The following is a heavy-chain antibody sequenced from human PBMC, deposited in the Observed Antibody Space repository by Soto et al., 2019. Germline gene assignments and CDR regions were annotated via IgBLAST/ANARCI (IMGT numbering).Heavy chain of an antibody. CDR3: ARRVPYSSSWYFDNWFDP. J-gene: IGHJ5*02. V-gene: IGHV4-59*01. CDR1: GGSISSYY. D-gene: IGHD6-13*01. CDR2: IYYSGST. Sequence: PSETLSLTCTVSGGSISSYYWSWIRQPPGNGLEWIGYIYYSGSTNYNPSLKSRVTISVDTSKNQFSLKLSSVTAADTAVYYCARRVPYSSSWYFDNWFDPWGQGTLVTVSS.